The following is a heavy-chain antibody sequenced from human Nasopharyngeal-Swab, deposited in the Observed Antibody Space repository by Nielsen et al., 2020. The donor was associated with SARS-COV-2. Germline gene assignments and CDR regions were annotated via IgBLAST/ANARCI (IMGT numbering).Heavy chain of an antibody. CDR2: TWYDGSNK. CDR1: GFTFSSYG. Sequence: GGSLRLSCAASGFTFSSYGMHWVRQAPGKGLEWVAVTWYDGSNKYYADSVKGRFTISRDNSKNTQYLQMNSLRAEDTAVYYCARDRGVDTATFDYWGQGTLVTVSS. J-gene: IGHJ4*02. CDR3: ARDRGVDTATFDY. V-gene: IGHV3-33*01. D-gene: IGHD5-18*01.